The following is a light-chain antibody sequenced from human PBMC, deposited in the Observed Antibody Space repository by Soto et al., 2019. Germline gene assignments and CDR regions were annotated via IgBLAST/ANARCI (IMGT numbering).Light chain of an antibody. CDR3: QAFDSTLSGWV. V-gene: IGLV1-40*03. J-gene: IGLJ3*02. CDR2: GNF. CDR1: SSNIGADYD. Sequence: QAVVTQPPSVSGAPGQRVTISCTGSSSNIGADYDVHWYQHLPGAAPKLLIFGNFNRPSGVPDRFPGSKSVASAFLGITGLQAEDEADYYCQAFDSTLSGWVFGGGTQLTVL.